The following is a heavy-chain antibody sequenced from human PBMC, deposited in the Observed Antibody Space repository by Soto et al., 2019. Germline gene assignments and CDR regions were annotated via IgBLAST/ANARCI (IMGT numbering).Heavy chain of an antibody. V-gene: IGHV3-11*05. CDR2: IDIRTGST. CDR1: GFTFSDYY. Sequence: PGGSLRLSCVASGFTFSDYYMSWIRQAPGKGLEWVSYIDIRTGSTYYADSVKGRFTISRDNSKNTLYLQMNSLRAEDTAVYYCAKDPVAGTGYWGQGTLVTVSS. CDR3: AKDPVAGTGY. J-gene: IGHJ4*02. D-gene: IGHD6-19*01.